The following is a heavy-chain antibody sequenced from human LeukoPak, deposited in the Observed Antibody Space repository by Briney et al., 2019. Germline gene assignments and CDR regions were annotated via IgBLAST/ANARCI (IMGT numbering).Heavy chain of an antibody. J-gene: IGHJ4*02. Sequence: GGSLRLSCAASGFTFSNYSMNWVRQAPGKGLEWVSYISSSSSTIYYADSVKGRFTISRDNAKNSLYLQMNSLRAEDTAVYYCARLYMVRGVFAFDYWGQGTLVTVSS. D-gene: IGHD3-10*01. V-gene: IGHV3-48*01. CDR3: ARLYMVRGVFAFDY. CDR1: GFTFSNYS. CDR2: ISSSSSTI.